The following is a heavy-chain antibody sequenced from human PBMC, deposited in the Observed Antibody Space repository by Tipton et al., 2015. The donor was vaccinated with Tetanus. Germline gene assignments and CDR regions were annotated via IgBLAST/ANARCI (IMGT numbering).Heavy chain of an antibody. CDR1: GFSFSGSS. D-gene: IGHD7-27*01. CDR3: ARGSGAMDN. V-gene: IGHV3-48*02. CDR2: INSRTLTI. J-gene: IGHJ4*02. Sequence: SLRLSCAASGFSFSGSSMNWVRQAPGKGLEWVSCINSRTLTIYYADSVKGRFTISRDNAKNSLFLQMNSLRDEDTAMYYCARGSGAMDNWGQGTLVTVSS.